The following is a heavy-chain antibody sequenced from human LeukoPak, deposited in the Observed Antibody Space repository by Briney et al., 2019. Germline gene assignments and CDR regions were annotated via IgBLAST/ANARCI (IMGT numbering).Heavy chain of an antibody. CDR1: GYTFTSYG. J-gene: IGHJ4*02. V-gene: IGHV1-18*01. CDR3: ARVGIPTYYYDSSGSQIDY. CDR2: ISAYNGNT. D-gene: IGHD3-22*01. Sequence: ASVKVSCKASGYTFTSYGISWVRQAPGQGLEWMGWISAYNGNTNYAQKLQGRVTKTTDTSTSTAYMELRSLRSDDTAVYYCARVGIPTYYYDSSGSQIDYWGQGTLVTVSS.